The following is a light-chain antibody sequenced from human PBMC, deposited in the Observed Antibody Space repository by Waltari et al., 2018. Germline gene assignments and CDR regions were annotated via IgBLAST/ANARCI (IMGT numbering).Light chain of an antibody. CDR2: AAS. Sequence: AIRITQSPSSLSASTGDRVTITCRASQGISSYLAWYQQKPGKAPKLLIYAASTLQSGVPSRFSGSGSGTDFTLTISRLQSEDFATYYCQQYYSYPPTFGQGTKVEIK. J-gene: IGKJ1*01. CDR3: QQYYSYPPT. CDR1: QGISSY. V-gene: IGKV1-8*01.